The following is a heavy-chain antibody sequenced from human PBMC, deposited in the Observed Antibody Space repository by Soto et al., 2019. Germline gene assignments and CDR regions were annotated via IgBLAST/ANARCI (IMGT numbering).Heavy chain of an antibody. J-gene: IGHJ6*02. CDR3: ARRRYCSGGSCYSRHYYYGMDV. D-gene: IGHD2-15*01. Sequence: GESLKISCKGSGYSFTGYWISWVRQMPGKGLEWMGRIDPSDSYTNYSPSFQGHVTISADKSISTAYLQWSSLKASDTAMYYCARRRYCSGGSCYSRHYYYGMDVWGQGTTVTVSS. CDR1: GYSFTGYW. CDR2: IDPSDSYT. V-gene: IGHV5-10-1*01.